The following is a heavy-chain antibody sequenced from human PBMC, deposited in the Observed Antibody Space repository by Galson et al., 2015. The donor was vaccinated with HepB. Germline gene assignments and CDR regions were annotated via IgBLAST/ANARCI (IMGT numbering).Heavy chain of an antibody. D-gene: IGHD6-13*01. Sequence: SVKVSCKASGYTFTGYYMHWVRQAPGQGLEWMGWINPNSGGTNYAQKFQGRVTMTRDTSISTAYMELSRLRSDDTAVYYCARGPLIAAAGRSRAYYFNYWGQGTLVTVSS. CDR2: INPNSGGT. J-gene: IGHJ4*02. V-gene: IGHV1-2*02. CDR3: ARGPLIAAAGRSRAYYFNY. CDR1: GYTFTGYY.